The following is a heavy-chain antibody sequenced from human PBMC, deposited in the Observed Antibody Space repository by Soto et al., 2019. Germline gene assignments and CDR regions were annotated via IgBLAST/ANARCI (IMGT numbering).Heavy chain of an antibody. V-gene: IGHV3-9*01. J-gene: IGHJ3*02. CDR2: ISWNSGSI. Sequence: LRLSCAASGFTFDDYAMHWVRQAPGKGLEWVSGISWNSGSIGYADSVKGRFTISRDNAKNSLYLQMNSLRAEDTALYYCARDRLGTGYDAFDIWGQGTMVTVSS. CDR3: ARDRLGTGYDAFDI. CDR1: GFTFDDYA. D-gene: IGHD7-27*01.